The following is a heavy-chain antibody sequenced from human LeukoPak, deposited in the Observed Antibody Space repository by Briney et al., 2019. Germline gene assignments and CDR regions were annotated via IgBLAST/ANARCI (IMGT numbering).Heavy chain of an antibody. J-gene: IGHJ4*02. Sequence: PGGSLRLSCAASGFTFSSYWMSWVRQAPGKGLEWVSVIYSGGSTYYADSVKGRFTISRDNSKNTLYLQMNSLRAEDTAVYYCARSPEYSSGFDYWGQGTLVTVSS. D-gene: IGHD6-19*01. CDR1: GFTFSSYW. CDR3: ARSPEYSSGFDY. V-gene: IGHV3-53*01. CDR2: IYSGGST.